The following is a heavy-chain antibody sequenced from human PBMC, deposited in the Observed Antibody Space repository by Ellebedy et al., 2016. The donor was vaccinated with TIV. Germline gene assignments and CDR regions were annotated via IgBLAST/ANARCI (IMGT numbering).Heavy chain of an antibody. CDR2: IDWDDDK. J-gene: IGHJ4*02. CDR3: ARTSNLYYYDSSGYYPFDN. V-gene: IGHV2-70*11. Sequence: SGPTLVKPTQTLTLTCTFSGFSLSTSGMCVSWIRQPPGKALEWLARIDWDDDKYYSTSLKTRLTISKDTSKNQVVLTMTNMDPVDTATYYCARTSNLYYYDSSGYYPFDNWGQGTLVTVSS. D-gene: IGHD3-22*01. CDR1: GFSLSTSGMC.